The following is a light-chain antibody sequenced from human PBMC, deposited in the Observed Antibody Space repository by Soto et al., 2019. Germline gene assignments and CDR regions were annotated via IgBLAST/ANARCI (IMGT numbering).Light chain of an antibody. CDR1: SSDVGGYNY. Sequence: QSALAQPASVSGSPGQSITISCTVTSSDVGGYNYVSWYQQHAGKAPKVMIYEVSNRPSGVSNRFSGSKSGNTASLTISGLQAEDEADYYCSSYTTGSTSYVFGTGTKVTVL. CDR3: SSYTTGSTSYV. CDR2: EVS. V-gene: IGLV2-14*01. J-gene: IGLJ1*01.